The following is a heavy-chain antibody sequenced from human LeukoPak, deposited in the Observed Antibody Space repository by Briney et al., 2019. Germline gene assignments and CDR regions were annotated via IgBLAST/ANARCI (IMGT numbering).Heavy chain of an antibody. CDR1: GGSISSSSYY. CDR3: ARVYYSSSYDYWYFDL. CDR2: LYYSGST. V-gene: IGHV4-39*07. J-gene: IGHJ2*01. D-gene: IGHD6-13*01. Sequence: SETLSLTCSVSGGSISSSSYYWGWIRQPPGEGLEWIGSLYYSGSTYYNASLKSRVTISVDTSKNQFSLKLSSVTAADTAVYYCARVYYSSSYDYWYFDLWGRGTLVTVSS.